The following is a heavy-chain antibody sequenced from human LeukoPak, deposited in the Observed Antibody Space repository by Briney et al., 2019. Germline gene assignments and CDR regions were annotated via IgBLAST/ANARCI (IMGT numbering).Heavy chain of an antibody. Sequence: PGRSLRLSCAASGFTFDDYAMHRVRQAPGKGLEWVSGISWNSGSIGYADSVKGRFTISRDNAKNSLYLQMNSLRAEDTALYYCAKGGIDIAVAGVDYWGQGTLVTVSS. V-gene: IGHV3-9*01. CDR1: GFTFDDYA. D-gene: IGHD6-19*01. CDR2: ISWNSGSI. CDR3: AKGGIDIAVAGVDY. J-gene: IGHJ4*02.